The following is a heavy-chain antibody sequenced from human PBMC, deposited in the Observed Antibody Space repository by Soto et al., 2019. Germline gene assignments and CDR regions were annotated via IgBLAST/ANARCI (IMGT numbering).Heavy chain of an antibody. D-gene: IGHD6-19*01. V-gene: IGHV3-33*01. CDR1: GFTFSSYG. CDR2: IWYGGSNK. Sequence: GGSLRLSCAASGFTFSSYGMHWVRQAPGKGLEWVAVIWYGGSNKYYADSVKGRFTISRDNSKNTLYLQMNSLRAEDTAVYYCARGQGVAGPNYYYYGMDVWGQGTTVTVSS. J-gene: IGHJ6*02. CDR3: ARGQGVAGPNYYYYGMDV.